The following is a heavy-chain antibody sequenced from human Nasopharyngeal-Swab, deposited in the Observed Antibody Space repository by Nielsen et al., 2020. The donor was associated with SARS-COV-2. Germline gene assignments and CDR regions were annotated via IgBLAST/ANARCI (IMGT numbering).Heavy chain of an antibody. CDR2: IYYSGST. J-gene: IGHJ3*02. V-gene: IGHV4-39*02. Sequence: GSLRLSCTVSGGSISSSSYYWGWIRQPPGKGLEWIGSIYYSGSTYYNPSLKSRVTISVDTSKNQFSLKLSSVTAADTAVYYCARDGLPGLHAGGDIWGQGTMVTVSS. CDR3: ARDGLPGLHAGGDI. CDR1: GGSISSSSYY. D-gene: IGHD3-10*01.